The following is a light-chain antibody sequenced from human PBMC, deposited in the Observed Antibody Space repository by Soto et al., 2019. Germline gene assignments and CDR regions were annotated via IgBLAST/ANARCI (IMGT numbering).Light chain of an antibody. CDR3: QQYSTSPWT. Sequence: DIQMTQSPSTLSASVGDRVTITCRASQTISTLLAWYQQRPGKAPNLLIYKASSLESGDPSRFIGSGSGTEFTLTISSLQPDDFATYFCQQYSTSPWTFGQGTKVEVK. J-gene: IGKJ1*01. V-gene: IGKV1-5*03. CDR2: KAS. CDR1: QTISTL.